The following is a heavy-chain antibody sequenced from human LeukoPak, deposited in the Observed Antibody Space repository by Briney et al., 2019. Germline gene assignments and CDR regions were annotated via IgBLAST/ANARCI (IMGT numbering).Heavy chain of an antibody. CDR3: VRFGDERLNWFDP. CDR1: GYTFNKYS. CDR2: IDTNTGNP. J-gene: IGHJ5*02. V-gene: IGHV7-4-1*02. Sequence: ASVKVSCKASGYTFNKYSMNWVRQAPGQGLEWMGWIDTNTGNPTYAQGFTGRFVFSLDTSVSTTYLQISSLKVEDTAVYYCVRFGDERLNWFDPWGQGTLVTVSS. D-gene: IGHD3-10*01.